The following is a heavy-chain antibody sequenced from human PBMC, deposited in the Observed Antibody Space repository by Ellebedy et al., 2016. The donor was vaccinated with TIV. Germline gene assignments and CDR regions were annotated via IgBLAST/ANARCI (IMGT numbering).Heavy chain of an antibody. D-gene: IGHD3-10*01. CDR3: RIGDSTKEDDY. V-gene: IGHV5-51*01. CDR2: FYAGDSEP. CDR1: GYTFTSYW. Sequence: GESLKISCTGSGYTFTSYWIDWVRQMPGKGLEWVGIFYAGDSEPRYRPSFQGQVTISVDKSINTAYLQWSSLRASDTVMYYCRIGDSTKEDDYWGQGTLVTVSS. J-gene: IGHJ4*02.